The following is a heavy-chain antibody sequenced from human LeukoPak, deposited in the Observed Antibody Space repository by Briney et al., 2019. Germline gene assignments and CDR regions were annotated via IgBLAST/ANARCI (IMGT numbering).Heavy chain of an antibody. J-gene: IGHJ4*02. CDR1: GFTFSNYA. CDR2: IRYNIENT. CDR3: AKASTRDTGYYFDS. D-gene: IGHD3-9*01. Sequence: GGSLRLPCAASGFTFSNYAMGWVRQAPGKGPEWVSSIRYNIENTHYADAVQGRFTISRDNSKNTLYLQMNSLRAEDTARHYCAKASTRDTGYYFDSWGQGTLVSVSS. V-gene: IGHV3-23*01.